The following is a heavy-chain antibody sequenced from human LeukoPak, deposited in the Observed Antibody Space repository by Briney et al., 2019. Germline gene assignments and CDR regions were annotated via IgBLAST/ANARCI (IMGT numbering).Heavy chain of an antibody. J-gene: IGHJ4*02. V-gene: IGHV1-2*02. CDR2: INPNSGGT. CDR1: GYTFTGYY. CDR3: ARDLERYYYGSGSYYPLDY. Sequence: GASVKVSCKASGYTFTGYYMHWVRQAPGQGLEWMGWINPNSGGTNYAQKFQGRVTMTRDTSISTAYMELSRLRSDDTAVYYCARDLERYYYGSGSYYPLDYWGQGTLVTVSS. D-gene: IGHD3-10*01.